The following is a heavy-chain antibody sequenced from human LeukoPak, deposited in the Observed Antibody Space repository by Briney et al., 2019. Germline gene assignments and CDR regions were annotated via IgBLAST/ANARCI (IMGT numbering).Heavy chain of an antibody. Sequence: SETLSLTCTVSGDSISGYYWSWIRQPPGKGLEWIGYIYTSGSTNYNPSLQSRVTISVDTSKSRFSLKLGSVTAADTAVYFCARQFSSSSPFDYWGQGTLVTVFS. CDR2: IYTSGST. J-gene: IGHJ4*02. V-gene: IGHV4-4*09. CDR3: ARQFSSSSPFDY. D-gene: IGHD6-6*01. CDR1: GDSISGYY.